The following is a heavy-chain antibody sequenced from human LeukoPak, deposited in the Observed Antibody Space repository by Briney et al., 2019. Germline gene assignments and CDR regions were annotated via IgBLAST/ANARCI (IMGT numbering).Heavy chain of an antibody. J-gene: IGHJ4*02. CDR1: GFSFNIYS. CDR3: ASGIFYASVQTWSPE. Sequence: GGSLRLSCGASGFSFNIYSMNWVRQAPGRGLEWVSSISFGSTYISYADSVKGRFTISRDDAKKSLYLQMNGLRAEDTALYYCASGIFYASVQTWSPEWGQGTLVTVSS. D-gene: IGHD3-16*01. V-gene: IGHV3-21*01. CDR2: ISFGSTYI.